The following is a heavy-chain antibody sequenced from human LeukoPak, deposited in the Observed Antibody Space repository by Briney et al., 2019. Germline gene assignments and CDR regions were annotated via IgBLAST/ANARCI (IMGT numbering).Heavy chain of an antibody. J-gene: IGHJ4*02. Sequence: ASVKVSCKASGYTCNGHYMHLVRQAPGQGLGWEGRINPNNGGTSYAQKFQGRVTMTRDTSITTAYMELPTLTSDDTAVYYCARGSSSPVPNFDYWGQGTLVTVSS. CDR3: ARGSSSPVPNFDY. V-gene: IGHV1-2*02. CDR1: GYTCNGHY. CDR2: INPNNGGT. D-gene: IGHD6-13*01.